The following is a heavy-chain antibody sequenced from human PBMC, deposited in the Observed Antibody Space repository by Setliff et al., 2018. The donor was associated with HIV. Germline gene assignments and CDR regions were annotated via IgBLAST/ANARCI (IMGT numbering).Heavy chain of an antibody. V-gene: IGHV1-18*01. J-gene: IGHJ6*03. CDR1: GYTFTMYG. D-gene: IGHD6-19*01. CDR2: VSPYNENT. Sequence: ASVKVSCKASGYTFTMYGITWVRQAPGQGLEWMGWVSPYNENTNYAQKVQDRVVMTIDTSTNTAYMELRSLKVEDTAMYYCASRSVADRTHYYMDVWGKGTTVTVSS. CDR3: ASRSVADRTHYYMDV.